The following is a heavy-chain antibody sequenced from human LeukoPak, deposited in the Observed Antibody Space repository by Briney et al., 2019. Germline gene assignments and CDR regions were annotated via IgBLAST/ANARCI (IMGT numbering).Heavy chain of an antibody. D-gene: IGHD2/OR15-2a*01. CDR2: IKSKSDGGTT. Sequence: GGSLRLSCAASGFSFSRAWMSWVRQAPGKGLEWVGRIKSKSDGGTTDYAAPVKGRFTISRDDSKNTLFLQVNSLRTEDTAVYYCIRVKGLVLYNWFDPWGQGTLVTVSS. CDR1: GFSFSRAW. CDR3: IRVKGLVLYNWFDP. V-gene: IGHV3-15*01. J-gene: IGHJ5*02.